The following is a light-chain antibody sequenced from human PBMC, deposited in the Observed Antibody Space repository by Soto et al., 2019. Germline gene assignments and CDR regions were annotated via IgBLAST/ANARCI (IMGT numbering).Light chain of an antibody. CDR1: SSDVGGYNY. CDR3: SSYTSSSTLV. V-gene: IGLV2-14*01. Sequence: QSALTQPASVSGSPGQSIIISCTGTSSDVGGYNYVSWYQHHPGKAPKLMIYEVSNRPSGISTRFSGSKSGNTASLTISGLQAEDEADYYCSSYTSSSTLVFGGGTQLTVL. CDR2: EVS. J-gene: IGLJ3*02.